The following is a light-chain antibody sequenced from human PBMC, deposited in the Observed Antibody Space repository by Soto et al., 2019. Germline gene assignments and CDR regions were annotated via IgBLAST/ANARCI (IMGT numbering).Light chain of an antibody. CDR1: SSNLESNF. Sequence: QSVLTQPPSASGTPGQRVTISCSGSSSNLESNFVYWYQQFPGTEPRLLIYRNNQRPSGVPDRFSGSKSDTSASLAISALRSVAAADYYCTVWDDSLRGRLFGGGTKVTAL. J-gene: IGLJ2*01. CDR2: RNN. V-gene: IGLV1-47*01. CDR3: TVWDDSLRGRL.